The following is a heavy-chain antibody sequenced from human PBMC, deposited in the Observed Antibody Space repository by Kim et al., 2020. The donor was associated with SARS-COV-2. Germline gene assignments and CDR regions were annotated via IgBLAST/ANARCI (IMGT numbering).Heavy chain of an antibody. D-gene: IGHD3-9*01. CDR1: GYTFTSYD. V-gene: IGHV1-8*01. CDR2: MNPNSGNT. Sequence: ASVKVSCKASGYTFTSYDINWVRQATGQGLEWIGWMNPNSGNTGYAQKFQGRVTMTRNTSISTAYMELSSLRSEDTAVYYCARGTYYDILTGYYGPHYYYYYGMDVWGQGTTVTVSS. J-gene: IGHJ6*02. CDR3: ARGTYYDILTGYYGPHYYYYYGMDV.